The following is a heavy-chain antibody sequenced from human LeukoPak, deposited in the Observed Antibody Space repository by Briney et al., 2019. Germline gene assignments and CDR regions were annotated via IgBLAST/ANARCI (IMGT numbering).Heavy chain of an antibody. J-gene: IGHJ4*02. Sequence: GGSLRLSCTVCGFTVSSNSMSWVRQAPGKGLEWVSFIYSGNTHYSDSVKGRFTISRDNSKNTLYLQMNSLRAEDTAVYYCAKETTITPFRPGEATLTKGYFDYWGQGTLVTVSS. D-gene: IGHD4-17*01. CDR2: IYSGNT. V-gene: IGHV3-53*01. CDR3: AKETTITPFRPGEATLTKGYFDY. CDR1: GFTVSSNS.